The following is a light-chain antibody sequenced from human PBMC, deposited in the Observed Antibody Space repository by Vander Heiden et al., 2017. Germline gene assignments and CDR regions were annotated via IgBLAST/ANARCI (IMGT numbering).Light chain of an antibody. CDR3: QQYYMV. CDR2: WAA. Sequence: DIVMTQSPDSLAVSLRERATINCKSNQSVFYSSNNKNYLAWYQHKPGQPSKLRSYWAATRESGVSDRFSGSGYGTASTVTIGGGEAEEVAVYYWQQYYMVFGRGT. CDR1: QSVFYSSNNKNY. V-gene: IGKV4-1*01. J-gene: IGKJ4*01.